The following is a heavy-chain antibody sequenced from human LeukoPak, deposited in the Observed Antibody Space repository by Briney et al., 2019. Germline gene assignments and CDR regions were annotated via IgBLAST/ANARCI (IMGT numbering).Heavy chain of an antibody. CDR2: ILAGNGNT. J-gene: IGHJ4*02. D-gene: IGHD3-22*01. Sequence: ASVKVSCKASGYTLASYAMHWVRQAPGQRLEWMGWILAGNGNTKYSQRFQGRVTITRDTSARTAYMELSSLKSEDTAVYYCARALGIVYSRPFDYWGQGTLVTVSS. CDR3: ARALGIVYSRPFDY. CDR1: GYTLASYA. V-gene: IGHV1-3*01.